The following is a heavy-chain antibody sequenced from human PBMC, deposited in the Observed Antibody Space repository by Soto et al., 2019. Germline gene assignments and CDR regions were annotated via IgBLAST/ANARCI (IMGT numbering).Heavy chain of an antibody. Sequence: ETLSLTCAVYGGSFSGYYWCWIRQPPGKGLEWIGEINHSGSTNYNPSLKSRVTISVDTSKNQFSLKLSSVTAADTAVYYYARGITIFGVVKGFLESDYYYYMDVWGKETTVTVSS. D-gene: IGHD3-3*01. CDR1: GGSFSGYY. J-gene: IGHJ6*03. CDR3: ARGITIFGVVKGFLESDYYYYMDV. V-gene: IGHV4-34*01. CDR2: INHSGST.